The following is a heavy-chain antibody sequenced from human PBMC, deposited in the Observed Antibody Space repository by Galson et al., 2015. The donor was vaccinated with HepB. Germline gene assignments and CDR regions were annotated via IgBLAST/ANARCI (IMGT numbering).Heavy chain of an antibody. D-gene: IGHD6-19*01. CDR3: ARRGALAGFYYFDY. V-gene: IGHV4-39*01. CDR1: GGSTSSNGYY. Sequence: ETLSLTCTVSGGSTSSNGYYWGWIRQPPGKGLEWIGNVYYSGGTYYNPSLKSRLTLSVDTPKTQFSLKLTSVTAADTAVYYCARRGALAGFYYFDYWGQGTLVTVSS. CDR2: VYYSGGT. J-gene: IGHJ4*02.